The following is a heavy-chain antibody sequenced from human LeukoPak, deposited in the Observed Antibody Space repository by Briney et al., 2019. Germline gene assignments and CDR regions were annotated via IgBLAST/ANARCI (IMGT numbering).Heavy chain of an antibody. CDR1: GFTFSGST. D-gene: IGHD1-7*01. Sequence: GGSLRLSCAASGFTFSGSTMHWVRQPPGKGLVWVSRINGDGSSTSYADAVKGRFTISRDNAKNTLYLRMNSLRAEDTAVYYCARGGLTGTTIPYFDYWGQGTLVTVSS. V-gene: IGHV3-74*01. J-gene: IGHJ4*02. CDR3: ARGGLTGTTIPYFDY. CDR2: INGDGSST.